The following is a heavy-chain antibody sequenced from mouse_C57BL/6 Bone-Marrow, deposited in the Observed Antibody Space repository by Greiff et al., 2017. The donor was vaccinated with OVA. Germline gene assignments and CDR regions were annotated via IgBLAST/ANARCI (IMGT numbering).Heavy chain of an antibody. J-gene: IGHJ3*01. D-gene: IGHD1-1*01. CDR3: GGGGSSYPAWFAY. CDR2: INPNYGTT. Sequence: VQLQQSGPELVKPGASVKISCKASGYSFTDYNMNWVKQSNGKSLEWIGVINPNYGTTSYNQKFKGKATLTVDQSSSTAYMQLNSLTSEDSAVYDGGGGGSSYPAWFAYWGQGTRVTVSA. CDR1: GYSFTDYN. V-gene: IGHV1-39*01.